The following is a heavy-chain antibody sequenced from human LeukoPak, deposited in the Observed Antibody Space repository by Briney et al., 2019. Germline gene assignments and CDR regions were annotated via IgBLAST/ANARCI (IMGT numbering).Heavy chain of an antibody. CDR1: GFTFRSYG. CDR3: AKDLGSGWNTGTHHYFDY. Sequence: GGSLRLSCAASGFTFRSYGIHWVRQAPGKGLEGVAFIRYYGRNTYYADAVKGRFTIYRDNPKNPLYLQMNSMRSEDTPVYYCAKDLGSGWNTGTHHYFDYWGQGTLVTVSS. D-gene: IGHD6-19*01. V-gene: IGHV3-30*02. J-gene: IGHJ4*02. CDR2: IRYYGRNT.